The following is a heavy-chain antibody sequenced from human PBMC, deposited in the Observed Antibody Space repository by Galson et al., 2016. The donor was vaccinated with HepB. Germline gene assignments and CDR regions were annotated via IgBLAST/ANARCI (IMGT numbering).Heavy chain of an antibody. CDR3: ARNMYGAATNYIGDVFDI. D-gene: IGHD3-10*01. CDR1: GLDFRRYW. Sequence: SLRLSCAVSGLDFRRYWMHWVRQTPGKGLVWVSRINADGTTTGYADSVEGRFTISRDNSRNTLYLQMNSLRAEDTAMYYCARNMYGAATNYIGDVFDIWGQGTMVTVSS. CDR2: INADGTTT. V-gene: IGHV3-74*01. J-gene: IGHJ3*02.